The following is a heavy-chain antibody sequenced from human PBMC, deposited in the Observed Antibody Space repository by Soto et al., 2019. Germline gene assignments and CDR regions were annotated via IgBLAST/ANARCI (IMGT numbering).Heavy chain of an antibody. CDR1: GGSISSSSYY. CDR2: IYYSGST. D-gene: IGHD3-10*01. CDR3: ASSPMVRGNWFDP. V-gene: IGHV4-39*01. Sequence: SETLSLTCTVSGGSISSSSYYWGWIRQPPGRGLEWIGSIYYSGSTYYNPSLKSRVTISVDTSKNQFSLKLSSVTAADTAVYYCASSPMVRGNWFDPWGQGTLVTVSS. J-gene: IGHJ5*02.